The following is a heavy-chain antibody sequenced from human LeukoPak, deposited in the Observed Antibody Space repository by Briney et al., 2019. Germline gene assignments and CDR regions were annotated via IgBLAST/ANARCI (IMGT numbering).Heavy chain of an antibody. CDR2: IYYSGST. V-gene: IGHV4-61*01. Sequence: SQTLSLTCTVSGGSISSGSYYWSWIRQPPGKGLEWIGYIYYSGSTNYNSSLKSRVTISVDTSKNQFSLKLSSVTAADTAVYYCARSGEAYYDYVWGNNWFDPWGQGTLVTVSS. CDR1: GGSISSGSYY. CDR3: ARSGEAYYDYVWGNNWFDP. D-gene: IGHD3-16*01. J-gene: IGHJ5*02.